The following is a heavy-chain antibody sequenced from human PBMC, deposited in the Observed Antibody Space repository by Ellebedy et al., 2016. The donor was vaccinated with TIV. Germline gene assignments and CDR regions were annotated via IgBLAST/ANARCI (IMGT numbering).Heavy chain of an antibody. CDR2: INTNTGNP. Sequence: AASVKVSCKASGYTFSSYAMNWVRQAPGQGLEWMGWINTNTGNPTYAQNFTGRFVFSLDTSASTAYLQISSLRAEDTGIYYCARDTEYFYVSGTHVPFDNWGQGTLVTVSS. J-gene: IGHJ4*02. D-gene: IGHD3-10*01. CDR3: ARDTEYFYVSGTHVPFDN. CDR1: GYTFSSYA. V-gene: IGHV7-4-1*02.